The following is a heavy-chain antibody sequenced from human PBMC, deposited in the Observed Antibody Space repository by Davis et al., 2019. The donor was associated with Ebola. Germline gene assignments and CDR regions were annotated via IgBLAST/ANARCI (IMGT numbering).Heavy chain of an antibody. V-gene: IGHV3-53*01. J-gene: IGHJ2*01. CDR2: IYRDGRT. Sequence: GGSLRLSCAASGFIVSAKYMSWVRQAPGKGLEWVSVIYRDGRTYYADSVKGRFTISRDNSNNTVCLQMNSVRGDDTADYYCARHVYGDFWFFDLWGRGTRVTVSS. D-gene: IGHD4-17*01. CDR3: ARHVYGDFWFFDL. CDR1: GFIVSAKY.